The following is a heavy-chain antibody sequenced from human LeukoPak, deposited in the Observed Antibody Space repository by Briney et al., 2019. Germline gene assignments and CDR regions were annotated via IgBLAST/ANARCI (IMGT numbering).Heavy chain of an antibody. CDR1: GFTFSRHG. CDR3: VKDYYDSSGYYPFDY. D-gene: IGHD3-22*01. J-gene: IGHJ4*02. CDR2: ISSNGGST. V-gene: IGHV3-64D*09. Sequence: PGGSLTLSCAASGFTFSRHGMNWVRQAPGKGLEYVSAISSNGGSTYYADSVKGRFTISRDNSKNTLYLQMSSLRAEDTAVYYCVKDYYDSSGYYPFDYWGQGTLVTVSS.